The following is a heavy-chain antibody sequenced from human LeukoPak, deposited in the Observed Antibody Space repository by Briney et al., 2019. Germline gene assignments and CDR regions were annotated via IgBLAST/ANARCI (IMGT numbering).Heavy chain of an antibody. CDR1: GGSVSDLY. CDR3: AKHPPEARRESDY. Sequence: SETLSLTCTVSGGSVSDLYWTWIRQSPGEGLEWLGYIYTSGTKYNPSLNGRVTVSVDTSKNQFSLRLTSVTAADTAVYYCAKHPPEARRESDYWGQGVLVTVSS. V-gene: IGHV4-4*08. CDR2: IYTSGT. J-gene: IGHJ4*02. D-gene: IGHD3-10*01.